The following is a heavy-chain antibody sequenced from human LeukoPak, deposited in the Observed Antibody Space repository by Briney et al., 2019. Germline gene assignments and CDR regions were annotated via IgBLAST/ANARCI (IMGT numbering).Heavy chain of an antibody. CDR3: ARGSYFYGSGSFMGSDY. Sequence: ASVKVSCKASGYTFTNYAVHWVRQAPGQRLEWMGWINAGNGNTEYSQNFQDRVTITRDTSATTAYMGLSSLRSEDTAVYYCARGSYFYGSGSFMGSDYWGQGTLVTVSS. J-gene: IGHJ4*02. V-gene: IGHV1-3*01. D-gene: IGHD3-10*01. CDR1: GYTFTNYA. CDR2: INAGNGNT.